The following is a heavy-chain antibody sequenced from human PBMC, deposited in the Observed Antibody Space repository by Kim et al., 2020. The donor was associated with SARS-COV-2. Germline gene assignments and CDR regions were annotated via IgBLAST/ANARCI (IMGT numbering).Heavy chain of an antibody. CDR3: AGNMGPAAALGY. J-gene: IGHJ4*02. D-gene: IGHD2-2*01. Sequence: NYNPSLKSRVTISVDKSKNQFSLKRSSVTAADTAVYYCAGNMGPAAALGYWGQGTLVTVSS. V-gene: IGHV4-4*02.